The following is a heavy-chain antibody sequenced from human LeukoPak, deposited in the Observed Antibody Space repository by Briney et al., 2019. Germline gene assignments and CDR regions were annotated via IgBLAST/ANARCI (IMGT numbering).Heavy chain of an antibody. J-gene: IGHJ4*02. CDR2: IISSSRHK. CDR3: ARTANFAAGYYIDY. V-gene: IGHV3-21*01. Sequence: GGSLRLSCAASGFTFSSYTMNWVRQAPGKGLEWVSSIISSSRHKYYADSVKGRFTISRDNAKNSLYLQMNRLRAEDTAVYYCARTANFAAGYYIDYWAREPWSPSPQ. D-gene: IGHD6-13*01. CDR1: GFTFSSYT.